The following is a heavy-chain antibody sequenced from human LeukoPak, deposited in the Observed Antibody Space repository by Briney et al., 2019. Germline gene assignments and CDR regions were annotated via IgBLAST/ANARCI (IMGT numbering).Heavy chain of an antibody. V-gene: IGHV3-30*03. CDR2: LSYDESNK. J-gene: IGHJ2*01. CDR1: ALTFRSYG. D-gene: IGHD3-9*01. Sequence: GRSMRLASAPYALTFRSYGMQWDSQVESKVLEWVAVLSYDESNKHYAGSMKDRLTISRDNSMNTLYPHIKGLRVEDTAVYYCARSGDMGLVMIRYFDLWGRGTLVTVSS. CDR3: ARSGDMGLVMIRYFDL.